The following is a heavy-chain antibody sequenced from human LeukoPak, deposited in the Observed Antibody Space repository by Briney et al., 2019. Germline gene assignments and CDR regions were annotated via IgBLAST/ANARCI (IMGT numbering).Heavy chain of an antibody. Sequence: SETLSLTCAVYGGSFSGYYWSWIRQPPGKGLEWIGEINHSGSTYYNPSLKSRVTISVDTSKNQFSLKLSSVTAADTAVYYCASRRHRSAWFDPWGQGTLVTVSS. CDR1: GGSFSGYY. J-gene: IGHJ5*02. CDR2: INHSGST. CDR3: ASRRHRSAWFDP. V-gene: IGHV4-34*01.